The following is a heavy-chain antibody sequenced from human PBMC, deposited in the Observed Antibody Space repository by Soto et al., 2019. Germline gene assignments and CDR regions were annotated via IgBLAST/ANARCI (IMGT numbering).Heavy chain of an antibody. V-gene: IGHV3-30*18. J-gene: IGHJ6*02. D-gene: IGHD6-13*01. CDR2: ISYDGSNK. CDR1: GFTFSSYG. CDR3: AKDLVGIADQYYYYYYGMDV. Sequence: GGSLRLSCAASGFTFSSYGMHWVRQAPGKGLEWVAVISYDGSNKYYADSVKGRFTISRDNSKNTLYLQMNSLRAEDTAVYYCAKDLVGIADQYYYYYYGMDVWGQGTTVTVSS.